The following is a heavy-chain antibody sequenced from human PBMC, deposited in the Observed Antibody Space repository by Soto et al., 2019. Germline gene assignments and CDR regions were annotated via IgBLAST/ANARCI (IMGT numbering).Heavy chain of an antibody. CDR2: ISSSGSTI. CDR3: ARVSKSFDY. V-gene: IGHV3-48*03. Sequence: GGSLRLSSAASGFTFSSYEMNWVRQAPGKGLEWVSYISSSGSTIYYADSVKGRFTISRDNAKNSLYLQMNSLRADDTAVYYCARVSKSFDYVGQGTLVTVSS. CDR1: GFTFSSYE. J-gene: IGHJ4*02.